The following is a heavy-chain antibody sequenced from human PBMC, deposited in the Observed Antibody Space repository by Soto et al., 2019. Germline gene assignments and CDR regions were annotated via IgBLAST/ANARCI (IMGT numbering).Heavy chain of an antibody. CDR1: GFTFSSYS. J-gene: IGHJ6*03. CDR2: ISSSGSYI. D-gene: IGHD3-3*01. CDR3: AKDLKLRFLGGYMEV. V-gene: IGHV3-21*01. Sequence: GGSLRLSCAASGFTFSSYSMNWVRQAPGKGLEWVSSISSSGSYIYHADSVKGRFSIFRDDAKNPLYLQMDSLRAEDSAIYYCAKDLKLRFLGGYMEVWGKGTTVTVSS.